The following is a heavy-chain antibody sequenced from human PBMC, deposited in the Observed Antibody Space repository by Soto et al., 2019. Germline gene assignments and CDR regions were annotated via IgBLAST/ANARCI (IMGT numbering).Heavy chain of an antibody. CDR2: IYWDHDE. CDR3: AHHHNAHIVFDY. J-gene: IGHJ4*02. CDR1: GFSLSSSGVG. D-gene: IGHD5-12*01. V-gene: IGHV2-5*02. Sequence: SGPTLVNPTQTLTLTCTFSGFSLSSSGVGVGWIRQPPGKALEWLALIYWDHDERYSPSLESRLTITKDTSKNQVVLRMTNMDPVDTATYYCAHHHNAHIVFDYWGLGTLVTVSS.